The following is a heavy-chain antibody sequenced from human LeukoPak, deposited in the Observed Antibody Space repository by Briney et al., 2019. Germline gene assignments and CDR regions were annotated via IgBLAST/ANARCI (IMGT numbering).Heavy chain of an antibody. D-gene: IGHD2-2*02. J-gene: IGHJ4*02. CDR3: ATARGSCSSTSCYTNGFDY. CDR2: ISSSSSII. CDR1: GFTFSSYS. V-gene: IGHV3-21*04. Sequence: GGSLRPSCAASGFTFSSYSMNWVRQAPGKGLEWVSSISSSSSIIYYADSVKGRFTISRDNAKNSLYLQMNSLRAEDTAVYYCATARGSCSSTSCYTNGFDYWGQGTLVTVSS.